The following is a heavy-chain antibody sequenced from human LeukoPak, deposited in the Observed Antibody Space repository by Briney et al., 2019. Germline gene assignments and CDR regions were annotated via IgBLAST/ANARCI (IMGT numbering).Heavy chain of an antibody. J-gene: IGHJ4*02. D-gene: IGHD5-18*01. CDR3: ARDLGYSYGVYFDY. CDR1: GYTFTGYY. V-gene: IGHV1-2*02. CDR2: INPNSGGT. Sequence: ASVKVSCKASGYTFTGYYMHWVRQAPGQGLEWMGWINPNSGGTNYAQKFQGRVTMTRDTSISTAYMELSRLRSDDTAVYYCARDLGYSYGVYFDYWGQGILVTVSS.